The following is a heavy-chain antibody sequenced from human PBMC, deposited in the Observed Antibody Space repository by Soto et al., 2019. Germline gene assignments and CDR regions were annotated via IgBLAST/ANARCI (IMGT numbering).Heavy chain of an antibody. CDR2: ISGSGGST. V-gene: IGHV3-23*01. D-gene: IGHD6-13*01. J-gene: IGHJ4*02. Sequence: EVQLLESGGGLVQPGESLRLSCAVSGFTFSNYAMSWVRQVPGKGLEWVSTISGSGGSTYYADSVKGRFTISRDNSKNTLYLQMNGLRAEVTAVYYYVKQQMRDIRAFDYWGQGTLVTVSS. CDR1: GFTFSNYA. CDR3: VKQQMRDIRAFDY.